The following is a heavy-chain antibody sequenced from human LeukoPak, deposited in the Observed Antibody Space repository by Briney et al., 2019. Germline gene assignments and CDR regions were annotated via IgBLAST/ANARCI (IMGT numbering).Heavy chain of an antibody. V-gene: IGHV3-74*01. CDR2: INSDGSST. CDR3: ARGLTIFGVVNDAFDI. CDR1: GFTFSSYW. Sequence: GGSLRLSRAASGFTFSSYWMHWVRQAPGKGLVWVSLINSDGSSTIYADSVKGRFTISRDNVKNTLYLQMNSLRAEDTAVYYCARGLTIFGVVNDAFDIWGQGTMVTVSS. D-gene: IGHD3-3*01. J-gene: IGHJ3*02.